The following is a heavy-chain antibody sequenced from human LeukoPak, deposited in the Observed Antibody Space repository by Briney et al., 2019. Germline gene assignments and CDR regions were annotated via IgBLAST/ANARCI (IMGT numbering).Heavy chain of an antibody. D-gene: IGHD3-10*01. Sequence: SETLSLTCTVSGGSINNYYWSWIRQPPGKGLEWIGYIFNSGSTNYNPSPKSRVTISADTSMNQFSLKLSSLTAADTAVYYCARQGGSETYYTSSYYYYGVDVWGQGTTVTVSS. V-gene: IGHV4-59*08. J-gene: IGHJ6*02. CDR3: ARQGGSETYYTSSYYYYGVDV. CDR1: GGSINNYY. CDR2: IFNSGST.